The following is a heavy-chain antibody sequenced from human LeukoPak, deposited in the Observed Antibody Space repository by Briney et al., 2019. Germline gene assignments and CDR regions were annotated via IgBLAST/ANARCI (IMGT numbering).Heavy chain of an antibody. CDR2: INSDGYSI. Sequence: GGSLRLSCAASGFTFSSYWMHWVRQAPGRGLVWVSRINSDGYSISYADSVKGRFIISRDNAKNTLYLQMNSLRAEDTAVYYCARATSKGGLDIRGQGTVVTISS. D-gene: IGHD2-15*01. CDR1: GFTFSSYW. J-gene: IGHJ3*02. V-gene: IGHV3-74*01. CDR3: ARATSKGGLDI.